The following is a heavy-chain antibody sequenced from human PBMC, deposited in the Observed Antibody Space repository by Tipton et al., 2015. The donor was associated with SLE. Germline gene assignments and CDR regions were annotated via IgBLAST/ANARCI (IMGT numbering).Heavy chain of an antibody. J-gene: IGHJ5*02. CDR2: IYHSGST. D-gene: IGHD5-12*01. Sequence: TLSLTCAVSGYSISSGYYWGWIRQPPGKGLEWIGSIYHSGSTYYNPSLKSRVTISVDTSKNQFSLKLSSVTAADTAVYYCARAYSGYTTNWFGPWGQGTLVTVSS. V-gene: IGHV4-38-2*01. CDR1: GYSISSGYY. CDR3: ARAYSGYTTNWFGP.